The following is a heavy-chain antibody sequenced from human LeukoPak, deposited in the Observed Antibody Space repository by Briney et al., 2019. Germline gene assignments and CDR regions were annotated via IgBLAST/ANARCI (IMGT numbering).Heavy chain of an antibody. J-gene: IGHJ4*02. CDR3: ARGESHYDFWSGYLVFDY. V-gene: IGHV4-59*02. CDR1: GGSVNNYY. Sequence: PSETLSLTCSVSGGSVNNYYWSWIRQSPGKGLEWIGYIHSSGNTNYSPSLNSRLTISVDTSRNQFSLRLRSVTAADTAVYYCARGESHYDFWSGYLVFDYWGQGTLVTVSS. CDR2: IHSSGNT. D-gene: IGHD3-3*01.